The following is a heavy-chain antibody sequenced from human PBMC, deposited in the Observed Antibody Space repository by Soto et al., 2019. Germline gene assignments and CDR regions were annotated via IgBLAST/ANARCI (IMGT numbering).Heavy chain of an antibody. J-gene: IGHJ4*02. V-gene: IGHV3-30*04. CDR1: AFTFRSYT. CDR3: ARNRDSSYFPPPYYFDT. D-gene: IGHD4-4*01. Sequence: QVQLVESGGGVVQPGRSLRLSCAASAFTFRSYTMHWVRQAPGKGLVWVATISYAGSKTNYADSVRGRFTISRNNSKSTLFLQMDSLRPEDTAVYSCARNRDSSYFPPPYYFDTWGQGTLVTVSS. CDR2: ISYAGSKT.